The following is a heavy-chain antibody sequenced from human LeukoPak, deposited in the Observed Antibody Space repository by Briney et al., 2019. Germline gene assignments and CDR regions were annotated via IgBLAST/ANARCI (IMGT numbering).Heavy chain of an antibody. CDR2: ISYGNSHT. D-gene: IGHD3-3*01. CDR1: GFTLNNYA. Sequence: GGSLRLSCAASGFTLNNYAMHWVRQAPGKGLEWVAIISYGNSHTFYTDSVKGRFTISRDDSKNTLYLQMNSLRAEDTAVYYCARAAYDFWSGPNWFDPWGQGTLVTVSS. V-gene: IGHV3-30*03. J-gene: IGHJ5*02. CDR3: ARAAYDFWSGPNWFDP.